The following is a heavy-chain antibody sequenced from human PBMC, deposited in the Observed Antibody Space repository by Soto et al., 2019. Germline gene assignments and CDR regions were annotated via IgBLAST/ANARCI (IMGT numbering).Heavy chain of an antibody. CDR3: ARYPKTSGGQHWAFNYFDS. CDR2: ISYDGTNK. J-gene: IGHJ4*02. D-gene: IGHD3-16*01. Sequence: QEQLVQSGGGVVQPGRSLRLSCAASGFSFSISPMHWVRQAPGKGPERVALISYDGTNKFYADSVKGRFTITRDNTTSTLYLQVASLRPEDADVYYCARYPKTSGGQHWAFNYFDSWGQGTLVTVSS. V-gene: IGHV3-30-3*01. CDR1: GFSFSISP.